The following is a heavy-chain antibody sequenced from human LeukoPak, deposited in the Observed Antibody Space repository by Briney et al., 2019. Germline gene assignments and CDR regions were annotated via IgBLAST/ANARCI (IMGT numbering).Heavy chain of an antibody. CDR3: ARGREVGATSYFDY. CDR1: GYTFTSYY. D-gene: IGHD1-26*01. Sequence: ASVKVSCKASGYTFTSYYMHWVRQAPGQGLEWMGWINPNSGGTNYAQKFQGWVTMTRDTSISTAYMELSRLRSDDTAVYYCARGREVGATSYFDYWGQGALVTVSS. J-gene: IGHJ4*02. V-gene: IGHV1-2*04. CDR2: INPNSGGT.